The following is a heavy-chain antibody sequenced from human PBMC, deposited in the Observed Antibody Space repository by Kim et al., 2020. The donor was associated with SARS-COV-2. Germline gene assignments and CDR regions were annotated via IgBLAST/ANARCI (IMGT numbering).Heavy chain of an antibody. CDR1: GFTFSSYS. CDR2: ISSSSSYI. J-gene: IGHJ3*02. CDR3: ARGEEAWVATRLDAFDI. V-gene: IGHV3-21*01. Sequence: GGSLRLSCAASGFTFSSYSMNWVRQAPGKGLEWVSSISSSSSYIYYADSVKGRFTISRDNAKNSLYLQMNSLRAEDTAVYYCARGEEAWVATRLDAFDIWGQGTMVTVSS. D-gene: IGHD5-12*01.